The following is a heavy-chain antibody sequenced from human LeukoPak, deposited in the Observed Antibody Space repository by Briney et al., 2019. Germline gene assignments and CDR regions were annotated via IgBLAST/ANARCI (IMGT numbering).Heavy chain of an antibody. Sequence: GGSLRLSCAASGLTFSSYAMHWVRQAPGKGLEWVAVISYDGSNKYYADSVKGRFTISRDNSKNTLYLQMNSLRAEDTAVYYCARLSVDIVATTNTDYWGQGTLVTVSS. V-gene: IGHV3-30-3*01. CDR1: GLTFSSYA. CDR2: ISYDGSNK. D-gene: IGHD5-12*01. J-gene: IGHJ4*02. CDR3: ARLSVDIVATTNTDY.